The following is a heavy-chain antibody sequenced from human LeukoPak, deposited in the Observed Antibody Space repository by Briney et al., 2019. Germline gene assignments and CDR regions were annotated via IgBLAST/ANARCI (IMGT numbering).Heavy chain of an antibody. V-gene: IGHV3-66*01. CDR1: GFTVSSNY. CDR3: ARSHSSSWLYYFEY. J-gene: IGHJ4*02. D-gene: IGHD6-13*01. CDR2: IYSGVST. Sequence: GGSLRLSCAASGFTVSSNYMSWVRQAPGKGLEWVSVIYSGVSTQYADSVKGRFTISRDNSKKTLYLQMDNLRAEDTAVYYCARSHSSSWLYYFEYWGQGTLVTVSS.